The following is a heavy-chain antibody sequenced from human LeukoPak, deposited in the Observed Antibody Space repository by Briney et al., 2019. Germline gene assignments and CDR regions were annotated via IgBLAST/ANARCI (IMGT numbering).Heavy chain of an antibody. D-gene: IGHD3-3*01. Sequence: GGSLRLSCAASGFTFSSYGMHWVRQAPGKGLEWVAVIWYDGSNKYYADSVKGRFTISRDNSKNTLYLQMNSLRAEDTAVYYCAKDTEYDFWSGYYTPAFDYWGQGTLVTASS. CDR3: AKDTEYDFWSGYYTPAFDY. V-gene: IGHV3-33*06. CDR1: GFTFSSYG. J-gene: IGHJ4*02. CDR2: IWYDGSNK.